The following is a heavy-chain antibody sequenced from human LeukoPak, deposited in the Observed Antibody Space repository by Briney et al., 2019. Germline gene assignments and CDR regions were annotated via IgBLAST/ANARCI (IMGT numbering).Heavy chain of an antibody. CDR2: IKSKTDGGTT. Sequence: GGSLRLSCAASGFTFSNAWMSWVRQAPGKGLEWVGRIKSKTDGGTTDYAAPVKGRFTISRDDSKNTLYLQMNSLETEDTAVYYCTTGVEGYSYGYSDYWGQGTLVTVSS. D-gene: IGHD5-18*01. J-gene: IGHJ4*02. CDR3: TTGVEGYSYGYSDY. V-gene: IGHV3-15*01. CDR1: GFTFSNAW.